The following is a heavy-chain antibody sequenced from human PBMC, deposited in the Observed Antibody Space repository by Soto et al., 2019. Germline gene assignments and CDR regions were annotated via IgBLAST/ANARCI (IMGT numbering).Heavy chain of an antibody. V-gene: IGHV4-39*01. CDR3: ARGSSSSLGPLFDR. CDR2: MCCTENK. Sequence: SVTMSLTCTVARSSISSSTYYWDWIRQPPGKGLEWIGAMCCTENKNYNPSLESRFTMSGDTSKTQFSLKLHSVTPTDTAVAGCARGSSSSLGPLFDRWGRGSLGAVSS. D-gene: IGHD6-6*01. CDR1: RSSISSSTYY. J-gene: IGHJ5*02.